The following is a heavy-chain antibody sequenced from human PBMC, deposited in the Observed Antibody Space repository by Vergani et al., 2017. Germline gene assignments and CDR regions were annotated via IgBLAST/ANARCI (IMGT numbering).Heavy chain of an antibody. CDR2: IYPGDSDT. Sequence: EVQLVQSGAEVKKPGESLKISCKGSGYSFTSYWIGWVRQMPGKGLEWMGIIYPGDSDTRYSPSFQGQVTISADKSISTAYLQWSSLKASDTAMYYCARHGVEYSSGWLYYYYGMDVWGQGTTVTVSS. D-gene: IGHD6-19*01. CDR3: ARHGVEYSSGWLYYYYGMDV. J-gene: IGHJ6*02. V-gene: IGHV5-51*01. CDR1: GYSFTSYW.